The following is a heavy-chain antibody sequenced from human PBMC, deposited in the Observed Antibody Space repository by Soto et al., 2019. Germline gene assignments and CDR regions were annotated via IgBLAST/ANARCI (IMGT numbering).Heavy chain of an antibody. CDR3: ARAWGFYFDF. V-gene: IGHV4-30-4*02. CDR1: GGSISSGDYY. J-gene: IGHJ4*02. Sequence: SETLSITCTVSGGSISSGDYYWSWIRQPPGKGLEWIGYIYYSGSTYYNPSLKSRVTISVDRSKNQFSLKLSSVTAADTAVYYCARAWGFYFDFWARGILVTVSS. CDR2: IYYSGST. D-gene: IGHD1-26*01.